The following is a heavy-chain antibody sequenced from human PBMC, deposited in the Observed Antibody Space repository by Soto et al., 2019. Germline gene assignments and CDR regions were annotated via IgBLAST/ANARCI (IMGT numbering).Heavy chain of an antibody. D-gene: IGHD6-6*01. CDR2: VYYSGNT. J-gene: IGHJ4*02. CDR3: ARDYSRSSFDY. Sequence: SETLSLTCTVSGGSFTRTSYYWGWIRQPPGKGLEWIGSVYYSGNTYYNPSLKSRVTISADTSKNQFSLKLSSVTAADTAVYYCARDYSRSSFDYWGQGTLVTVSS. CDR1: GGSFTRTSYY. V-gene: IGHV4-39*01.